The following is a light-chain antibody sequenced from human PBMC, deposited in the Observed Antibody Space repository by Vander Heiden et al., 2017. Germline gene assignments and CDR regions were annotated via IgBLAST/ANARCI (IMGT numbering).Light chain of an antibody. V-gene: IGLV2-23*02. CDR3: CSYAGSTTLV. Sequence: QSALTPPAPVSGSPGPSITISCTGTSSDVGSYTLVPWYQQHRSKAPKIMMYEVTKRPSGVSSRFSGSKSGNTASLTISGLQAEDEVDYYCCSYAGSTTLVFGGGTKLTVL. J-gene: IGLJ3*02. CDR1: SSDVGSYTL. CDR2: EVT.